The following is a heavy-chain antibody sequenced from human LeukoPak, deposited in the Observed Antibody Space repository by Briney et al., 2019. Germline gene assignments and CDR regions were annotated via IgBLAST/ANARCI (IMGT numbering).Heavy chain of an antibody. Sequence: GGSLRLSCAASGFTFSSYAMHWVRQAPGKGLEWVAVISYDGSNKYYADSVKGRFTISRDNSKNTLYLQMNSLRAEDTAVYYCAAGVHYFDYWGQGTLVTVSS. D-gene: IGHD1-14*01. CDR2: ISYDGSNK. V-gene: IGHV3-30-3*01. CDR3: AAGVHYFDY. CDR1: GFTFSSYA. J-gene: IGHJ4*02.